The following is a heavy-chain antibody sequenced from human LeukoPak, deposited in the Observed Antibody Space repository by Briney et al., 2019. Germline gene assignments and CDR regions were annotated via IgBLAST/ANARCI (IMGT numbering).Heavy chain of an antibody. D-gene: IGHD3-22*01. CDR3: ARGGSSGYYFDY. J-gene: IGHJ4*02. Sequence: SETLSLTCTVSGGSINRYYWSWLRQPPGKGLEWIGFVYYSGSTNYNPSLLSRVTISVDTSKNQFSLKLGSVTAADTAVYYCARGGSSGYYFDYWGQGTLVTVSS. V-gene: IGHV4-59*12. CDR1: GGSINRYY. CDR2: VYYSGST.